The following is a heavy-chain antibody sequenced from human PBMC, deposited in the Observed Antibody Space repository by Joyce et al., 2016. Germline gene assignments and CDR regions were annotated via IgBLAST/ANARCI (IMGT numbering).Heavy chain of an antibody. Sequence: EVQLLESGGGLVQPGGSLRLSCAASGFTFSNDAMSWVRQAPGKGLGWVSAMIGRGDSTYYADSVKGRCTITRDNSKNTLYLQMNSLRAEDTAVYYGAKHGSYGPYYFDYWGQGTLVTVSS. V-gene: IGHV3-23*01. CDR1: GFTFSNDA. J-gene: IGHJ4*02. CDR3: AKHGSYGPYYFDY. D-gene: IGHD5-18*01. CDR2: MIGRGDST.